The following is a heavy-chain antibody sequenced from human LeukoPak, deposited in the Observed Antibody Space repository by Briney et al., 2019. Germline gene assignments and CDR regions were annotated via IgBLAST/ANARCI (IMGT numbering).Heavy chain of an antibody. CDR1: GGSISSYY. CDR2: IYYSGST. J-gene: IGHJ6*03. D-gene: IGHD3-3*01. V-gene: IGHV4-59*01. Sequence: SETLSLTCTVSGGSISSYYWSRIRQPPGKGLEWIGYIYYSGSTNYNPSLKSRVTISVDTSKNQFSLKLSSVTAADTAVYYCARALYDFWSGYYYYYMDVWGKGTTVTVSS. CDR3: ARALYDFWSGYYYYYMDV.